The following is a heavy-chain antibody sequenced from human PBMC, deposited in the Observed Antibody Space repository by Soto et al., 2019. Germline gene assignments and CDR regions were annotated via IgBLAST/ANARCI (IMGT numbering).Heavy chain of an antibody. CDR2: INPNSGNI. J-gene: IGHJ4*02. CDR3: ARGRASGSYYLLDY. Sequence: ASVKVSCKASGNTFTSYDINWWRQATGHGLEWMGWINPNSGNIGYAQKFQGRVTMTRDTAIRTAYMEVSRLRSDDTAVYYCARGRASGSYYLLDYWGQGTLVTVSS. V-gene: IGHV1-8*01. D-gene: IGHD3-10*01. CDR1: GNTFTSYD.